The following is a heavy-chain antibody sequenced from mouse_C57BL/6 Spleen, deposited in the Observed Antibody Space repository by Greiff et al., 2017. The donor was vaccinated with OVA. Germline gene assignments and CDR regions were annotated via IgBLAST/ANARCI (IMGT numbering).Heavy chain of an antibody. Sequence: QVQLQQPGAELVKPGASVKLSCKASGYTFTSYWMHWVKQRPGQGLEWIGMIHPNSGSTNYNEKFKSKATLTVDKSSSTAYMQLSSLTSEDSAVYYCARTRTGTEYYFDYWGQGTTLTVSS. D-gene: IGHD4-1*01. J-gene: IGHJ2*01. CDR2: IHPNSGST. V-gene: IGHV1-64*01. CDR1: GYTFTSYW. CDR3: ARTRTGTEYYFDY.